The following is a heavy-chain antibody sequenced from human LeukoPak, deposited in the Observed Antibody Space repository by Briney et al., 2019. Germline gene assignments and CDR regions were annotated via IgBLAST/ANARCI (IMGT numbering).Heavy chain of an antibody. CDR1: GFSFSSYG. D-gene: IGHD3-22*01. Sequence: GGSLRLSCAASGFSFSSYGMHWVRQAPGKGLEWVAFIRYDGSNKYYPDSVKGRFTISRDNSKNTLYLQMNSLRAEDTAVYYCAKDSGRDSSGYVPGDYWGQGTLVTVSS. CDR2: IRYDGSNK. J-gene: IGHJ4*02. CDR3: AKDSGRDSSGYVPGDY. V-gene: IGHV3-30*02.